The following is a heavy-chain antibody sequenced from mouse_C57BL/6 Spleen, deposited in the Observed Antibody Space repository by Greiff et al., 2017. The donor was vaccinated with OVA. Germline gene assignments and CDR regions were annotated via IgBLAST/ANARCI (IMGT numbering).Heavy chain of an antibody. CDR1: GYTFTSYW. Sequence: VQLQQPGAELAKPGASVKLSCKASGYTFTSYWMQWVKQRPGQGLEWIGEIDPSDSYTNYNQKFKGKATLTVDTSSSTANMQLSSLTSEDSAVYYCARHYYGSSYYYAMDYWGQGTSVTVSS. D-gene: IGHD1-1*01. J-gene: IGHJ4*01. CDR3: ARHYYGSSYYYAMDY. V-gene: IGHV1-50*01. CDR2: IDPSDSYT.